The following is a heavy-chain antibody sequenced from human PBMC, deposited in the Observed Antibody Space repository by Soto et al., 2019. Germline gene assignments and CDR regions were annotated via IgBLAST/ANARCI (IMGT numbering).Heavy chain of an antibody. V-gene: IGHV4-59*01. CDR1: GGSISSYY. Sequence: PSETLSLTCTVSGGSISSYYWSWIRQPPGKGLEWIGYIYYSGSTNYNPSLKSRVTISVDTSKNQFSLKLSSVTAADTAVYYCARYSPCDSSSWSEFWFDSWGQGTLVTLSS. CDR3: ARYSPCDSSSWSEFWFDS. CDR2: IYYSGST. D-gene: IGHD6-13*01. J-gene: IGHJ5*01.